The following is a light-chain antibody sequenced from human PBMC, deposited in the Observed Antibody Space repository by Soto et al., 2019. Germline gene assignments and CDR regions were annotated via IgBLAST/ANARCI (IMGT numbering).Light chain of an antibody. V-gene: IGKV3-11*01. J-gene: IGKJ1*01. CDR3: QQHSHWPPWT. CDR2: GAS. CDR1: ENVRTF. Sequence: EVVLTQSPATLSLSPGERATLSCRASENVRTFVDWYQQKPGQAPRLLIHGASNRATGIPARFSGSGSGTDFTLTISNLEPEHFAVYYCQQHSHWPPWTFGQGTRVGI.